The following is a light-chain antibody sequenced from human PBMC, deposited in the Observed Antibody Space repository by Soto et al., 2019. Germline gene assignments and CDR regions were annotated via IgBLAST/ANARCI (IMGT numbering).Light chain of an antibody. V-gene: IGKV1-39*01. CDR2: AAS. CDR1: QDISSY. J-gene: IGKJ1*01. CDR3: QQSYKTPST. Sequence: DIQMTQSPSSLSASLGDRVTITCRANQDISSYLIWYQHKLGQAPKLLIHAASTLASGVPSRFSGSESGTDFTLTISGLEHEDSATYYCQQSYKTPSTFAQGPKVAIK.